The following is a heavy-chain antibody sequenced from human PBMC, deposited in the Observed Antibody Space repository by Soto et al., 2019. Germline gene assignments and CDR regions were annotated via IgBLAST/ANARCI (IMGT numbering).Heavy chain of an antibody. Sequence: QVQLVQSGAEVKKPGSSVKVSCKASGGTFSSYAISWVRQAPGQGLEWMGGIIPIFGTANYAQKFQGRVTITADESTSTAYMELSSLRSEDTAVYYCARTRLKKTSIVAPYYFDYWGQGTLVTVSS. J-gene: IGHJ4*02. CDR1: GGTFSSYA. D-gene: IGHD6-6*01. CDR3: ARTRLKKTSIVAPYYFDY. V-gene: IGHV1-69*01. CDR2: IIPIFGTA.